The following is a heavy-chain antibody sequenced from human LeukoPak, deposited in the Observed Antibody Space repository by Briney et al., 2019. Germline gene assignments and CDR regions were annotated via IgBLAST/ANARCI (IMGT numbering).Heavy chain of an antibody. J-gene: IGHJ4*02. CDR3: AKTPLWFGEFQIHFDY. V-gene: IGHV3-23*01. CDR2: LSGSGAGT. D-gene: IGHD3-10*01. CDR1: GFTFSDYA. Sequence: PGGSLRLSCAASGFTFSDYALGWVRQAPGRGLEWVATLSGSGAGTYYSDSVQGRFTISRDNSKNTLYLQMNSLRAEDTAVYYCAKTPLWFGEFQIHFDYWGQGTLVTVSS.